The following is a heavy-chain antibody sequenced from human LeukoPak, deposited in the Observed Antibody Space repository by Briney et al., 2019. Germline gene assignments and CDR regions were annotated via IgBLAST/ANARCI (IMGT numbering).Heavy chain of an antibody. J-gene: IGHJ4*02. Sequence: SETLSLTCTVSGGSISSSYWSWIRQPPGMGLEWLGYIYYSGSTNYNPSLKSRVTISVDTSKNQFSLKLTSVTAADTAVYYCARLYYDSSALDQWGQGTLVTVSS. D-gene: IGHD3-22*01. CDR1: GGSISSSY. CDR2: IYYSGST. V-gene: IGHV4-59*08. CDR3: ARLYYDSSALDQ.